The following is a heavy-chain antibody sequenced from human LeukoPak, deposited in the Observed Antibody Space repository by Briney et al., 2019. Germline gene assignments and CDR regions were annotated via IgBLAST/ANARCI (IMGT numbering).Heavy chain of an antibody. CDR1: GFTFSSYS. Sequence: GGSLRLSCAASGFTFSSYSMNWVRQAPGKGLEWVSYISSSSSTIYYADSVKGRFTISRDNSKNTLYLQMNSLRAEDTAVYYCAKDRRTAAGIDYWGQGTLVTVSS. D-gene: IGHD6-13*01. V-gene: IGHV3-48*01. CDR2: ISSSSSTI. CDR3: AKDRRTAAGIDY. J-gene: IGHJ4*02.